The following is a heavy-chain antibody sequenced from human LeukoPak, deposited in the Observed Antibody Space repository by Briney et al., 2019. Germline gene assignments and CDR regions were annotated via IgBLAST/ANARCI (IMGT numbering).Heavy chain of an antibody. V-gene: IGHV4-59*01. J-gene: IGHJ5*01. CDR3: ARDRCTGGGCYSRTSEGFDS. CDR2: LYSRVEI. CDR1: VDSLRGYY. Sequence: SDTLSLPCTLSVDSLRGYYWVGMPDPPGRGLECIGDLYSRVEINSTPSLKSRVTISVDTSTNQVSLKLNSVTAADTAVYYCARDRCTGGGCYSRTSEGFDSWGQGTLVTVSS. D-gene: IGHD2-15*01.